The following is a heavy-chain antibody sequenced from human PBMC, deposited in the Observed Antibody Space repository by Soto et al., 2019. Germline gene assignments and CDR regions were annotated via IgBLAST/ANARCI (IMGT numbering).Heavy chain of an antibody. D-gene: IGHD3-10*01. J-gene: IGHJ5*02. V-gene: IGHV4-59*01. CDR1: GGSISSYY. Sequence: SETLSLTCTVSGGSISSYYWSWIRQPPGKGLEWIGYIYYSGSTNYNPSLKSRVTISVDTSKNQFSLKLSSVTAADTAVYYCASSPYGLWFGELYKYSWFDPWGQGTLVTVSS. CDR3: ASSPYGLWFGELYKYSWFDP. CDR2: IYYSGST.